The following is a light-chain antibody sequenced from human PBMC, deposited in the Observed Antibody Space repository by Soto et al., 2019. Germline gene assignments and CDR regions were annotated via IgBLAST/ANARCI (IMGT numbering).Light chain of an antibody. V-gene: IGLV2-14*03. Sequence: QSALTQPASVSGSPGQSITISCTGTNSDVGGYNYVSWYQQHPGKAPKLIIYDVNDRPSGVSYRFSGSKSGNTASLTISGLQAEDEADYYCCSYASGSTRVLFGGGTQLTVL. CDR1: NSDVGGYNY. CDR3: CSYASGSTRVL. CDR2: DVN. J-gene: IGLJ2*01.